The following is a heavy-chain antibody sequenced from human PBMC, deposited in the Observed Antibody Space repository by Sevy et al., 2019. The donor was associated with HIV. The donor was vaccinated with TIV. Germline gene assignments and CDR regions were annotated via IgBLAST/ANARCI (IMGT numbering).Heavy chain of an antibody. V-gene: IGHV3-23*01. J-gene: IGHJ4*02. CDR2: ISGTGDHT. Sequence: GGFLRLSCAASGFTFSSFAMGWVRQAPGKGLDWISVISGTGDHTYYADSVKGRFTISRDNSKNTLFLQMNSLRAEDTAIFYCAKKMGGGSGMAFLVDYWGQGTLVTVSS. CDR1: GFTFSSFA. CDR3: AKKMGGGSGMAFLVDY. D-gene: IGHD5-18*01.